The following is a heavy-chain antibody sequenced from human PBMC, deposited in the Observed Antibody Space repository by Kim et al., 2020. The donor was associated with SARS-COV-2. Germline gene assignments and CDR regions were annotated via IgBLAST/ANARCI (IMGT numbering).Heavy chain of an antibody. Sequence: VKGRFTISSDNSKNPLYLQMNSLRAEDTAVYYCARERYYDSSGYAHYFDYWGQGTLVTVSS. CDR3: ARERYYDSSGYAHYFDY. V-gene: IGHV3-53*01. D-gene: IGHD3-22*01. J-gene: IGHJ4*02.